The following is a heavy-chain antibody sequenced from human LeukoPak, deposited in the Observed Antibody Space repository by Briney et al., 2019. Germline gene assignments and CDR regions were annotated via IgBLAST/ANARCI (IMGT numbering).Heavy chain of an antibody. CDR3: ARSSNSNNYFDY. CDR1: GFTVSSNS. J-gene: IGHJ4*02. V-gene: IGHV3-53*01. CDR2: IYSGDST. Sequence: GGSLRLSCAASGFTVSSNSMSWVRQAPGKGLEWVSVIYSGDSTFYADSMKGRFTISRDNSKYTLYLQIDSLRAEDTAMYYCARSSNSNNYFDYWGQGTLVTVSS. D-gene: IGHD6-13*01.